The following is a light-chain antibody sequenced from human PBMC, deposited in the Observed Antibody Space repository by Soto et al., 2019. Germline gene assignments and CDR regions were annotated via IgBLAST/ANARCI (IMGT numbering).Light chain of an antibody. CDR1: QTVSSY. Sequence: EIVLTQSPATLSLSPGERATLSCRASQTVSSYLLWYQQKPGQAPRLLIYDASNRASGTPARFSGSGSGTDFTLTISSLQSEDFAVYYCHQYNSWPHTLGQGTKVDIK. J-gene: IGKJ2*01. CDR2: DAS. V-gene: IGKV3-11*01. CDR3: HQYNSWPHT.